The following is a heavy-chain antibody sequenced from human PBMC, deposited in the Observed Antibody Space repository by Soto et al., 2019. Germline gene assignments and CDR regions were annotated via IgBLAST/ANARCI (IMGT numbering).Heavy chain of an antibody. CDR2: LWYDGSNK. D-gene: IGHD6-13*01. J-gene: IGHJ5*02. Sequence: QVQLVESGGGVVQPGRSLRLSCAASGFTFSRYGMHWVRQAPGKGLEWVAVLWYDGSNKYYADSVKGRFTISRDNSKNTLYVQMNSLRAEDTAVYYCARGYGWFDPWGQGTLVTVSS. CDR3: ARGYGWFDP. V-gene: IGHV3-33*01. CDR1: GFTFSRYG.